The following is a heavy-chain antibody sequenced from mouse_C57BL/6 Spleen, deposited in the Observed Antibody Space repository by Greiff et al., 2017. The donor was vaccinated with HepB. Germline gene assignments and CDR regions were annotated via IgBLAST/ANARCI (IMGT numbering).Heavy chain of an antibody. CDR1: GFTFSDYG. D-gene: IGHD3-2*02. V-gene: IGHV5-17*01. Sequence: EVQLMESGGGLVKPGGSLKLSCAASGFTFSDYGMHWVRQPPEKGLEWVAYISSGSSTIYYADTVKGRITISRDNAKNTLFLQMTSLRSEDTAMYYCARGVDGQRRVRGAMDYWGQGTSVTVSS. CDR3: ARGVDGQRRVRGAMDY. J-gene: IGHJ4*01. CDR2: ISSGSSTI.